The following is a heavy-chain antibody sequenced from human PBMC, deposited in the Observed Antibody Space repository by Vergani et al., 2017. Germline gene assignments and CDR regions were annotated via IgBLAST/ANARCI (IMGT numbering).Heavy chain of an antibody. V-gene: IGHV5-51*01. CDR2: IYPADSDT. D-gene: IGHD1-1*01. Sequence: EVELVQSGPEMRKPGELLKISCKGSEYSFGNYWIGWVRQMPGKGLEWMGIIYPADSDTRYSPSFQGQVTISADKSISTAFLQWDILKASDTALYYCARHTTYTDSWGQGTLVTVSS. CDR3: ARHTTYTDS. CDR1: EYSFGNYW. J-gene: IGHJ4*02.